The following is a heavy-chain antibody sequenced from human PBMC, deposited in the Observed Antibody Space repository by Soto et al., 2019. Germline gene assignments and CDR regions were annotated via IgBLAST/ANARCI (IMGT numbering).Heavy chain of an antibody. J-gene: IGHJ5*02. Sequence: QVQLVQSGAEVKKPGSSVKVSCKASGGTFSSYAISWVRQAPGQGLEWMGGIIPIFGTANYAQKFQGRVTITADESTSTAYMELSSLRAEDTAVYYCARDRRLVGYCSSTSCYKHNWFDPWGQGTLVTVSS. V-gene: IGHV1-69*01. CDR2: IIPIFGTA. CDR1: GGTFSSYA. CDR3: ARDRRLVGYCSSTSCYKHNWFDP. D-gene: IGHD2-2*01.